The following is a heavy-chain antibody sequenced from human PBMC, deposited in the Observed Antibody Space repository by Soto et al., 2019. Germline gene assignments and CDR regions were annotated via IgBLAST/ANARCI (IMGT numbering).Heavy chain of an antibody. V-gene: IGHV1-69*06. J-gene: IGHJ5*02. CDR3: ARGQYCSSTSCYRRWFDP. D-gene: IGHD2-2*02. CDR1: GGTFSSYA. CDR2: IIPIFGTA. Sequence: SVKVSCKASGGTFSSYAISWVRQAPGQGLEWMGGIIPIFGTANYAQKFQGRVTITADKSTSTAYMELSSLRSEDTAVYYCARGQYCSSTSCYRRWFDPWGQGTLVTVSS.